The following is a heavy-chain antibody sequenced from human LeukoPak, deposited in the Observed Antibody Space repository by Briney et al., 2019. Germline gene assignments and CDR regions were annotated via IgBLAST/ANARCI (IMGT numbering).Heavy chain of an antibody. CDR1: GFTFSSYS. CDR3: TRHAGRWLDEPFDY. V-gene: IGHV3-21*01. D-gene: IGHD5-24*01. CDR2: ISSSSSYI. J-gene: IGHJ4*02. Sequence: GGSLRLSCAASGFTFSSYSMNWVRQAPGKGLEWVSSISSSSSYIYYADSVKGRFTISRDNSKNTLYLQMNSLRAEDTAVYYCTRHAGRWLDEPFDYWGQGTLVTVSS.